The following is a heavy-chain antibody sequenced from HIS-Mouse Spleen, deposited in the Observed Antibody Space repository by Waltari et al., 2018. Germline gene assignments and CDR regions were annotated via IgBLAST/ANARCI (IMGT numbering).Heavy chain of an antibody. Sequence: QVQLVQSGAEVKKPGASVKVSCKASGYTFTGYYMHWVRQAPGQGLEWMGWINPNRGGTNYAQKFQGRVTMTRDTSISTAYMELSRLRSDDTAVYYCAREGALGYFDYWGQGTLVTVSS. D-gene: IGHD7-27*01. CDR2: INPNRGGT. CDR3: AREGALGYFDY. V-gene: IGHV1-2*02. CDR1: GYTFTGYY. J-gene: IGHJ4*02.